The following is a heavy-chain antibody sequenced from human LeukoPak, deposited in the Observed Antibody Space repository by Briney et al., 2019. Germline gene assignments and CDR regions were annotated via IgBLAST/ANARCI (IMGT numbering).Heavy chain of an antibody. J-gene: IGHJ3*02. CDR1: GFTFDDYA. D-gene: IGHD6-19*01. Sequence: GGSLRLSCAASGFTFDDYAMHWVRQAPGKGLEWVSGISWNSGSIGYADSVKGRFTISRDNSKNTLYLQMNSLRAEDTAVYYCARDRSRSGWPPGAFDIWGQGTMVTVSS. CDR3: ARDRSRSGWPPGAFDI. V-gene: IGHV3-9*01. CDR2: ISWNSGSI.